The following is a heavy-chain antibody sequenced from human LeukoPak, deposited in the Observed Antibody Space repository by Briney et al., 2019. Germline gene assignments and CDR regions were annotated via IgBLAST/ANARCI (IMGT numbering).Heavy chain of an antibody. V-gene: IGHV3-66*02. J-gene: IGHJ4*02. D-gene: IGHD1-26*01. CDR3: AKPYSGSYAFFFDY. CDR1: GFTVSSNY. CDR2: IYSGGST. Sequence: GGSLRLSCAASGFTVSSNYMSWVRQAPGKGLEWVSVIYSGGSTYYADSVKGRFTISRDNSKNTLYLQMNSLRAEDTAVYYCAKPYSGSYAFFFDYWGQGTLVTVSS.